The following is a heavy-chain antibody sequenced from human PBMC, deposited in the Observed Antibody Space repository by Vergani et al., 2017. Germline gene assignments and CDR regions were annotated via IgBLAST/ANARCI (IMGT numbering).Heavy chain of an antibody. CDR3: AIPPYDFWSGYKEYYFDY. J-gene: IGHJ4*02. D-gene: IGHD3-3*01. CDR1: GYTFTVYY. Sequence: QVQLVQSGAEVKKPGASVKVSCKASGYTFTVYYMHWVRQAPGQGLEWMGWINPNSGGTNYAQKFQGRVTMTRDTSISTAYMELSRLRSDDTAVYYCAIPPYDFWSGYKEYYFDYWGQGTLVTVSS. V-gene: IGHV1-2*02. CDR2: INPNSGGT.